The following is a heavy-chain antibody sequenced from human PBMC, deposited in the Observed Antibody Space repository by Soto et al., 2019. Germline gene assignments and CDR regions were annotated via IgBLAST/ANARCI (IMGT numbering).Heavy chain of an antibody. D-gene: IGHD2-15*01. CDR1: GGSFSGYY. CDR2: INHSGST. CDR3: ARARRYCSGGSCYSGHYYYGMDV. Sequence: SETLSLTCADYGGSFSGYYRSWIRQPPGKGLEWIGEINHSGSTNYNPSLKSRVTISVDTSKNQFSLKLSSVTAADTAVYYCARARRYCSGGSCYSGHYYYGMDVWGQGTTVTVSS. J-gene: IGHJ6*02. V-gene: IGHV4-34*01.